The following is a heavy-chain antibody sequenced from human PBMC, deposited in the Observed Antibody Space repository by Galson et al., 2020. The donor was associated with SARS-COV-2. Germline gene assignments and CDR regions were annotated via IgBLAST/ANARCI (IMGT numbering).Heavy chain of an antibody. J-gene: IGHJ6*02. D-gene: IGHD3-3*01. Sequence: HGESLKISCKGSGYSITSNWISWVRQMPGKGLEWMGKIDPSDSNPNYSPSFRGRVTISADTSISTVYLQWSGLKASDTAMYYCARHGDQRFGDTDEWSGMDVWGQGTSVTVSS. CDR3: ARHGDQRFGDTDEWSGMDV. CDR1: GYSITSNW. CDR2: IDPSDSNP. V-gene: IGHV5-10-1*04.